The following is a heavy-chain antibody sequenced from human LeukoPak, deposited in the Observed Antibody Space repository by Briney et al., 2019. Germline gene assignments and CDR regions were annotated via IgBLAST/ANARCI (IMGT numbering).Heavy chain of an antibody. V-gene: IGHV1-3*01. J-gene: IGHJ1*01. D-gene: IGHD2-15*01. Sequence: GASVKVSCKASGYTFTSYAMHWVRQAPGQRLEWMGWINAGNGNTKYSQKFQGRVTITRDTSASTAYMELGSLRSEDTAVYYCARGEDCSGGGCYSEYFQHWGQGTLVTVSS. CDR1: GYTFTSYA. CDR2: INAGNGNT. CDR3: ARGEDCSGGGCYSEYFQH.